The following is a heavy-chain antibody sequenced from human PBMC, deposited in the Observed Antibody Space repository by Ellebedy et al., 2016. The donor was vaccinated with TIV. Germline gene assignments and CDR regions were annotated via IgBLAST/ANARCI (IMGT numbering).Heavy chain of an antibody. J-gene: IGHJ4*02. V-gene: IGHV3-23*01. CDR2: ISGSGGST. Sequence: GGSLRLSXAASGFTFSSYAMSWVRQAPGKGLEWVSAISGSGGSTYYADSVKGRFTISRDNSKNTLYLQMNSLRAEDTAVYYCAKVGSGSYSSFDYWGQGTLVTVSS. CDR3: AKVGSGSYSSFDY. D-gene: IGHD3-10*01. CDR1: GFTFSSYA.